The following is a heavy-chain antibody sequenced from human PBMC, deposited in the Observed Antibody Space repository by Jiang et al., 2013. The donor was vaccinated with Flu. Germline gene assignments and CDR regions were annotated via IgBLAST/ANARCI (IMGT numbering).Heavy chain of an antibody. CDR3: ARRTAYYYASGSDAFDI. CDR1: YY. J-gene: IGHJ3*02. D-gene: IGHD3-10*01. CDR2: INPSGGST. V-gene: IGHV1-46*01. Sequence: YYMHWVRQAPGQGLEWMGIINPSGGSTSYAQKFQGRVTMTRDTSTSTVYMELSSLRSEDTAVYYCARRTAYYYASGSDAFDIWGQGTMVTVSS.